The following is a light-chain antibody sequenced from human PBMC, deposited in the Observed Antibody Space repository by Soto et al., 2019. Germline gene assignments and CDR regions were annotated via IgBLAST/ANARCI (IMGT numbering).Light chain of an antibody. J-gene: IGKJ5*01. CDR1: QDVGKY. CDR2: DAS. Sequence: DIQMTQSPSSLSASVGDRVTITCQAGQDVGKYVNWYQQKAGKAPKLLIYDASNLETEVPSRFSGSGSGTHFTFTINSLQPEDFTTYYCQHYYTLPITFGQGTRGEI. V-gene: IGKV1-33*01. CDR3: QHYYTLPIT.